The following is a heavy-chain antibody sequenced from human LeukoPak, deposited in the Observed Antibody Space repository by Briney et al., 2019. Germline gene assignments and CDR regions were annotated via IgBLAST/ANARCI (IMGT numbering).Heavy chain of an antibody. Sequence: PGGSLRLSCAASGFTVSSNYMSWVRQAPGKGLEWVSVIYSGGSTYYADSVKGRFTISRDNSKNTLYLQMNSLRAEDTAVYYCARDPTHYDILTGYYIPNFDYWGQGSLVTVSS. CDR3: ARDPTHYDILTGYYIPNFDY. D-gene: IGHD3-9*01. CDR2: IYSGGST. CDR1: GFTVSSNY. V-gene: IGHV3-66*02. J-gene: IGHJ4*02.